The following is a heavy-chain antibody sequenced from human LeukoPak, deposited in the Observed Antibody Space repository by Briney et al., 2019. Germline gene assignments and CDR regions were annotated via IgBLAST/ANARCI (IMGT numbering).Heavy chain of an antibody. J-gene: IGHJ4*02. V-gene: IGHV4-59*08. CDR3: ARRSRSDFWSGIYFDY. CDR2: IYYSGST. D-gene: IGHD3-3*01. Sequence: SETLSLTCTVSGGSISSYYWSWIRQPPGKGLEWIGYIYYSGSTNYNPSLKSRVTISVDTSKNQFSLKLSSVTAADTAVYYCARRSRSDFWSGIYFDYWGQGTLVTVFS. CDR1: GGSISSYY.